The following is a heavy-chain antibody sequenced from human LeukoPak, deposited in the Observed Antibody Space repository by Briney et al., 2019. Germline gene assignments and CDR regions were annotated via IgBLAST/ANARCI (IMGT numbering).Heavy chain of an antibody. V-gene: IGHV4-4*09. CDR3: ARHIPSYYDFWSGYLDP. D-gene: IGHD3-3*01. Sequence: SETLSLTCTVSGGSISSYYWSWIRQPPGKGLEWIGYIYTSGSTNYNPSLKSRVTISVDTSKNQFSLKLSSVTAADTAVYYCARHIPSYYDFWSGYLDPWGQGTLVTVSS. J-gene: IGHJ5*02. CDR1: GGSISSYY. CDR2: IYTSGST.